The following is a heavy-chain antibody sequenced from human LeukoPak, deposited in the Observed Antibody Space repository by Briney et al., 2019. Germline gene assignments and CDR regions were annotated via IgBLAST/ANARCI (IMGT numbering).Heavy chain of an antibody. V-gene: IGHV1-18*01. J-gene: IGHJ1*01. D-gene: IGHD3-9*01. CDR2: ISAYNGNT. CDR3: ARDGHYDILTGYFQD. CDR1: GYTFTSYG. Sequence: ASVKVSCKASGYTFTSYGISWVRQAPGQGLEWMGWISAYNGNTNYAQKFQGRVTMTRNTSISTAYMELSSLRAEDTAVYYCARDGHYDILTGYFQDWGQGTLVTVSS.